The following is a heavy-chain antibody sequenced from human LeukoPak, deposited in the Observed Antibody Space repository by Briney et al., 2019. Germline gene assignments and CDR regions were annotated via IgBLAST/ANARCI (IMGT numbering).Heavy chain of an antibody. J-gene: IGHJ4*02. D-gene: IGHD2-21*02. Sequence: GGSLRLSCAASGFTFSSYATSWVRQAPGKGLEWVSAISGSGGSTYYADSVKGRFTISRDNSKNTLYLQMNSLRAEDTAVYYCAKDPDIVVVTAIFDYWGQGTLVTVSS. CDR2: ISGSGGST. CDR1: GFTFSSYA. V-gene: IGHV3-23*01. CDR3: AKDPDIVVVTAIFDY.